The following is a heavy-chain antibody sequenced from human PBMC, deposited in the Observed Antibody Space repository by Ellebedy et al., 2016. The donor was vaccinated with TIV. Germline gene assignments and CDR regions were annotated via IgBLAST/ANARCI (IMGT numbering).Heavy chain of an antibody. Sequence: MPSETLSLTCTVSGGSISSYDWSRIRLPPGKGLEWIGYFYNSGSTNYNPSLKSRVTISVDTSKNQFSLKVNSVTAADTAVYYCARRSGNRLGDYYYALDVWGQGTTVTVSS. D-gene: IGHD1-26*01. V-gene: IGHV4-59*08. J-gene: IGHJ6*01. CDR2: FYNSGST. CDR3: ARRSGNRLGDYYYALDV. CDR1: GGSISSYD.